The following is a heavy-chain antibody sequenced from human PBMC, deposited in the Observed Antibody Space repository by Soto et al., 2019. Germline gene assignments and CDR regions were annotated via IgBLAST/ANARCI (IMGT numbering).Heavy chain of an antibody. D-gene: IGHD3-3*01. Sequence: QVQLVQSGAEVKKPGASVKVSCKASGYTFTSYVMHWGGQAPGQGLEWMGWINAGKVNIKYSKKFQGRVTITRDTSASTAYMELSSLRSEDTAVYYCAREDFWTGYMDVWGKGTTVTVSS. J-gene: IGHJ6*03. CDR2: INAGKVNI. V-gene: IGHV1-3*01. CDR1: GYTFTSYV. CDR3: AREDFWTGYMDV.